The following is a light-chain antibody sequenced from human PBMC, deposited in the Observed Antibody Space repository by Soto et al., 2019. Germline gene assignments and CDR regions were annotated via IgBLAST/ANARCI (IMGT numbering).Light chain of an antibody. Sequence: EIVLTQSPGTLSLSPGERATLSCRASQSVSSRSLAWYQQKPGQAPRLLIYGASSRSTGIPDRFSGSGSGTHFTLNISRLEPEDCAVYYCQHYGSSPNTFGQGTKLEMK. CDR2: GAS. J-gene: IGKJ2*01. V-gene: IGKV3-20*01. CDR3: QHYGSSPNT. CDR1: QSVSSRS.